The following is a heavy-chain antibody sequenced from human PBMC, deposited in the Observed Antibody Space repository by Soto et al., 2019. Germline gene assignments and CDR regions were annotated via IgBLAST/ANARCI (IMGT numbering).Heavy chain of an antibody. CDR2: ISGSGGST. V-gene: IGHV3-23*01. Sequence: PGGSLRLSCAASGFTFSSYAMHWVRQAPGKGLEWVSAISGSGGSTYYADSVKGRFTISRDNSRNTLYLQMNSLRAEDTAVYYCAKASIAVAGTIGYWGQGTLVTVSS. CDR1: GFTFSSYA. J-gene: IGHJ4*02. CDR3: AKASIAVAGTIGY. D-gene: IGHD6-19*01.